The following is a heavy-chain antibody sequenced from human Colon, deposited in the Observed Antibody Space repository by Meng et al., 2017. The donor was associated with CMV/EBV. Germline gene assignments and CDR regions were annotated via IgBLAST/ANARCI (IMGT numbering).Heavy chain of an antibody. V-gene: IGHV3-7*01. CDR1: GSSFSNSW. Sequence: GGSLRLSCAASGSSFSNSWMIWVRRAPGKGLEWVAKTNEDGSEKYYVDSVKGRFTIFRDNAKNSVYLQMNSLRAEDTAVYYCARIRGGAASGYYGLDFWGQGTTVTVSS. D-gene: IGHD3-10*01. CDR2: TNEDGSEK. J-gene: IGHJ6*02. CDR3: ARIRGGAASGYYGLDF.